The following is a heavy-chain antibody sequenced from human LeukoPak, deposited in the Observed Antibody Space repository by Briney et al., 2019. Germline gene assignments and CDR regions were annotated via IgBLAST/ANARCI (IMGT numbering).Heavy chain of an antibody. J-gene: IGHJ4*02. V-gene: IGHV3-21*04. CDR1: GFTFSSYT. CDR3: ARDDNALIVGAAILIY. Sequence: GGSLRLSCAASGFTFSSYTMNWVRQAPGKGLEWVSSFSRSGPYIYYADSVKGRFTISRANAKNSLYLQMNSLRAEDTALFYCARDDNALIVGAAILIYWGQGTLVTVSS. CDR2: FSRSGPYI. D-gene: IGHD1-26*01.